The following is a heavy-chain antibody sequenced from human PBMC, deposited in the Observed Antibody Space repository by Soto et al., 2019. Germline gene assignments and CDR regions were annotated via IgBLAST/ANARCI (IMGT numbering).Heavy chain of an antibody. CDR2: INSDGSST. CDR3: ARDQWYSSGWRGFDP. J-gene: IGHJ5*02. V-gene: IGHV3-74*01. D-gene: IGHD6-19*01. CDR1: GFTFSSYW. Sequence: GSLRLSCAASGFTFSSYWMHWVRQAPGKGLVWVSRINSDGSSTSYADSVKGRFTISRDNAKNTLYLQMNSLRAEDTAVYYCARDQWYSSGWRGFDPWGQGTLVTVSS.